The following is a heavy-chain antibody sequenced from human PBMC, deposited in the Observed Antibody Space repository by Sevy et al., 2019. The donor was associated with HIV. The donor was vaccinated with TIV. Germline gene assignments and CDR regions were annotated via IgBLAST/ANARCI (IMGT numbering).Heavy chain of an antibody. D-gene: IGHD3-22*01. CDR1: GFTFSSYS. J-gene: IGHJ4*02. V-gene: IGHV3-21*01. CDR3: ARDVAYYYDSSGYYYFDY. CDR2: ISSSSSYI. Sequence: GGSLRLSCAASGFTFSSYSMNWVRQAPGKGLEWVSSISSSSSYIYYADSVKGRFTISRDNAKNSLYLQMNSLRAEDRAVYYCARDVAYYYDSSGYYYFDYWGQGTLVTVSS.